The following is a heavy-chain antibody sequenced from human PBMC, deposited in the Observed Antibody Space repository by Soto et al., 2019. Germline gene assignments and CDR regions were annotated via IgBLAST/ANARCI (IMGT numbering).Heavy chain of an antibody. CDR2: IYYSGST. J-gene: IGHJ6*03. V-gene: IGHV4-39*01. Sequence: PSETLSLTCTVSGGSISSSSYYWGWIRQPPGKGLEWIGSIYYSGSTYYNPSLKSRVTISVDTSKNQYSLKLSSVTAADTAVYYCARQSPRDLISIFGVVTPVYYYMDVWGKGTTVTVSS. CDR3: ARQSPRDLISIFGVVTPVYYYMDV. D-gene: IGHD3-3*01. CDR1: GGSISSSSYY.